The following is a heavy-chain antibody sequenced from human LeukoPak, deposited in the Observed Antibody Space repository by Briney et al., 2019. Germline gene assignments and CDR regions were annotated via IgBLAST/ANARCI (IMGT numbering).Heavy chain of an antibody. CDR1: GGSISSYY. V-gene: IGHV4-59*08. J-gene: IGHJ4*02. CDR2: IYYSGST. CDR3: ARLPQRRSNWHSY. D-gene: IGHD6-13*01. Sequence: SETLSLTCTVSGGSISSYYWSWIRQPPGKGLEWIGYIYYSGSTNYNPSLKSRVTISVDTSKNQFSLKLSSVTAADTVVYYCARLPQRRSNWHSYWGQGTLVTVSS.